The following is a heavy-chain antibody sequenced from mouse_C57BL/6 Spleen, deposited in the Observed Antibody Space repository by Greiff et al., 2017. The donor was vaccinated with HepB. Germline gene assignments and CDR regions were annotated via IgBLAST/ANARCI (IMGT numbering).Heavy chain of an antibody. V-gene: IGHV1-61*01. CDR1: GYTFTSYW. J-gene: IGHJ4*01. D-gene: IGHD1-1*01. CDR2: IYPSDSET. Sequence: QVQLQQPGAELVRPGSSVKLSCKASGYTFTSYWMDWVKQRPGQGLEWIGNIYPSDSETHYNQKFKDKATLTVDKSSSTAYMQLSSLTSEDSAVYYCAREGHYYGSSYGAMDYWGQGTSVTVSS. CDR3: AREGHYYGSSYGAMDY.